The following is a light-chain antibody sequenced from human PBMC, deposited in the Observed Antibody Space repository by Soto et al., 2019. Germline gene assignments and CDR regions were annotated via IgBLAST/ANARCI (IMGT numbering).Light chain of an antibody. V-gene: IGLV2-14*03. Sequence: QSVLTQPASVSGSPRQSITISCTGTSSDVGAYNYVFWYQQHPGEAPKLMIYDVSNRPSGVPNRFSGSKSGNTASLTISGLQAEDEADYYCSSYTSSSTLVFGTGTKLTVL. CDR3: SSYTSSSTLV. CDR1: SSDVGAYNY. J-gene: IGLJ1*01. CDR2: DVS.